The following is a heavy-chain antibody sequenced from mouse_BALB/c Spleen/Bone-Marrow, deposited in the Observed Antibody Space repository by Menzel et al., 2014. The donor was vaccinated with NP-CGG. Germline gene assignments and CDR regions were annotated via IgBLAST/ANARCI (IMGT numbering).Heavy chain of an antibody. J-gene: IGHJ2*01. D-gene: IGHD2-14*01. CDR3: ARYRLGTYFDY. CDR1: GFNTKDTY. V-gene: IGHV14-3*02. CDR2: VDPANGNT. Sequence: SGAELVKPGASVKLSCTASGFNTKDTYMHWVKQRPEQGLEWIGRVDPANGNTKYDPKFQGEATITADTSSNTAYLQLSSLTSEDTAVYYCARYRLGTYFDYWGQGTTLTVSS.